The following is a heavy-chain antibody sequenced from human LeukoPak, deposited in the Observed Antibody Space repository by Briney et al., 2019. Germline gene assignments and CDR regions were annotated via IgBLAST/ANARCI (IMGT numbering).Heavy chain of an antibody. Sequence: GGSLRLSCAASGFTFSSYAMHWVRQAPGKGLEWVAVISYDGSNKYYADSVKGRFTISRDNSKNTLYLQMNSLRAEDTAVYYCARGPLRGGAFDYWGQGTLVTVSS. CDR2: ISYDGSNK. V-gene: IGHV3-30-3*01. CDR1: GFTFSSYA. CDR3: ARGPLRGGAFDY. D-gene: IGHD3-16*01. J-gene: IGHJ4*02.